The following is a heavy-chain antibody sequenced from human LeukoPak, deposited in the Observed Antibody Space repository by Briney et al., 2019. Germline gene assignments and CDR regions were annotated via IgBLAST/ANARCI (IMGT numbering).Heavy chain of an antibody. Sequence: ASVKVSCKASGYTFTGYYMHWGRQAPGQGLEWMGRINPNSGGTNYAQKFQGRVTMTRDTSISTAYMELSRLRSDDTAVYYCARDKMVEMATLDYWGQGTLVTVSS. CDR3: ARDKMVEMATLDY. V-gene: IGHV1-2*06. J-gene: IGHJ4*02. CDR1: GYTFTGYY. CDR2: INPNSGGT. D-gene: IGHD5-24*01.